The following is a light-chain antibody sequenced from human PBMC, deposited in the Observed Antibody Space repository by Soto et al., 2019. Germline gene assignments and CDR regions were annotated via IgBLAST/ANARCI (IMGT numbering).Light chain of an antibody. J-gene: IGKJ2*01. Sequence: DIQMTQSPSTLSASVGDRITISCRASQSISNRLAWYQQKPGKAPKVLIYDASNLESGVPSRFSGSGSGTEFILSINSLQPDDFATYYCHQYDSYPYTFGQGTKLEI. CDR3: HQYDSYPYT. V-gene: IGKV1-5*01. CDR1: QSISNR. CDR2: DAS.